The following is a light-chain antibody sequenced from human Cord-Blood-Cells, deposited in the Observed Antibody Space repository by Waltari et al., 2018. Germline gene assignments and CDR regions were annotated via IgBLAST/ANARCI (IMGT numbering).Light chain of an antibody. CDR1: SSDVGGFNY. CDR2: DVS. Sequence: QSALTQPASASGSPGHSITISCTGTSSDVGGFNYVPWYQQHPGKAPILMIYDVSNQPSGVSNRFSGSKSGNTASLTISGLQAEDEADYYCSSYTSSSTYVFGTGTKVTVL. V-gene: IGLV2-14*01. CDR3: SSYTSSSTYV. J-gene: IGLJ1*01.